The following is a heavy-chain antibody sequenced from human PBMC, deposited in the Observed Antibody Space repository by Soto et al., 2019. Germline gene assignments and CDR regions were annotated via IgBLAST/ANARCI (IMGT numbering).Heavy chain of an antibody. D-gene: IGHD3-10*01. CDR2: ISTYTGNT. V-gene: IGHV1-18*01. Sequence: QVHLVQSGAEVKKPGASVKVSCKASGYTFTNYDINWVRQAPGQGLEWMGWISTYTGNTNYAQKLQGRVTMTTDTSTSTAYTELRSLRSDDTAVYYCARGYYYGSGRPTPGGMDVWGQGTTVTVSS. J-gene: IGHJ6*02. CDR1: GYTFTNYD. CDR3: ARGYYYGSGRPTPGGMDV.